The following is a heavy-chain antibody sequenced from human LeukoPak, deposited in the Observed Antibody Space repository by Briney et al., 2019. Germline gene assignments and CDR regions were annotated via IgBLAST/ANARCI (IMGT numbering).Heavy chain of an antibody. CDR1: GFSLSTSGVG. J-gene: IGHJ1*01. Sequence: SGPTLVKPTQTLTLTCTFSGFSLSTSGVGVGWIRQPPGKALEWLALIYWDDERYSPSLKSRLTITKDTPKNQVVLTMTNMAPVDTATYYCAQGGWAHAEYFQHWGQGTLVTVSS. CDR2: IYWDDE. D-gene: IGHD6-19*01. V-gene: IGHV2-5*02. CDR3: AQGGWAHAEYFQH.